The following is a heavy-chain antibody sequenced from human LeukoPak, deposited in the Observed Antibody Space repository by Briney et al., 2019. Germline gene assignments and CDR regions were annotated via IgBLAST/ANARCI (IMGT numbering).Heavy chain of an antibody. CDR2: IWYDGSLK. CDR3: AGEVGGSAFDI. J-gene: IGHJ3*02. CDR1: GFTFTNYG. D-gene: IGHD3-16*01. V-gene: IGHV3-33*01. Sequence: GGSLRLSCAASGFTFTNYGMHWVRQAPGTGLEWVALIWYDGSLKYYADSLKGRFTISRDNSKNTLYLQMNSLRAEDTAVYYCAGEVGGSAFDIWGQGTMVTVSS.